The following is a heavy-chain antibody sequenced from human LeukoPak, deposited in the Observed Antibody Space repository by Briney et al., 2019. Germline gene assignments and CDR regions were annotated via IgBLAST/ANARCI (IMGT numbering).Heavy chain of an antibody. CDR1: GFTFSGSG. Sequence: GGSLKLSCVASGFTFSGSGMHWVRQASGKGLEWVGRIRSKANSYATEYAASVKGRFTISRDDSKNTAYLQMNSLKTGDTAVYYCTGNSYGDYYYYYYMDVWGKGTTVTVSS. CDR2: IRSKANSYAT. V-gene: IGHV3-73*01. D-gene: IGHD4-17*01. J-gene: IGHJ6*03. CDR3: TGNSYGDYYYYYYMDV.